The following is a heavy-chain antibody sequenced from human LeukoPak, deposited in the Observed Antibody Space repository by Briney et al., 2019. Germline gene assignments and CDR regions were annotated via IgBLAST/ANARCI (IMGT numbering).Heavy chain of an antibody. Sequence: PGGSLRLSCAASGFTFSSYWMSWVRQAPGKGLEWVANIKQDGSEKYYVDSVKGRFTISRDNAKNSLYLQMNSLRAEDTPLYYCARDGWGRYDFWSGYLYWGQGTLVTVSS. D-gene: IGHD3-3*01. J-gene: IGHJ4*02. CDR2: IKQDGSEK. CDR1: GFTFSSYW. V-gene: IGHV3-7*03. CDR3: ARDGWGRYDFWSGYLY.